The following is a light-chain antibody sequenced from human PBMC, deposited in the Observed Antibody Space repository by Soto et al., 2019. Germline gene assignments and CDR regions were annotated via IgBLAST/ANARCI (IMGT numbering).Light chain of an antibody. CDR2: KAS. V-gene: IGKV1-12*01. CDR3: QQASSFPVT. J-gene: IGKJ4*01. CDR1: QVISSW. Sequence: DIQMTQSPSSLSASVGDRVTITCRACQVISSWLVWYQQKPGNAPKLLIYKASTLQTGGPARFSGSESGTEFARTISSLQPEDFATDECQQASSFPVTFGGGTEVQIK.